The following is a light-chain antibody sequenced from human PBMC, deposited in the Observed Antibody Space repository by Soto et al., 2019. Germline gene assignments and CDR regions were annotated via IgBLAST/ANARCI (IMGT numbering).Light chain of an antibody. CDR2: DVS. CDR3: CSYADTNTFV. J-gene: IGLJ1*01. CDR1: SSDVGGYNY. Sequence: QSVLTQPRSVSGSPGQSVTISCTGTSSDVGGYNYVSWYQQYSGKAPKLMIYDVSKRPSGVPDRFSGSKSGNTASLTISGLQAEDEADYHCCSYADTNTFVFGTGTKGTVL. V-gene: IGLV2-11*01.